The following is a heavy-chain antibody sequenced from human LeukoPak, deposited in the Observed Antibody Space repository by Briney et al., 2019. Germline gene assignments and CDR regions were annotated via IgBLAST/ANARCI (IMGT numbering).Heavy chain of an antibody. Sequence: ASVKVSCKASRYTFTSYGISWVRQAPGQGLEWMGGIIPIFGTANYAQKFQGRVTITTDESTSTAYMELSSLRSEDTAVYYCARDLYDSSGYENYYYYMDVWGKGTTVTVSS. CDR2: IIPIFGTA. CDR1: RYTFTSYG. D-gene: IGHD3-22*01. J-gene: IGHJ6*03. CDR3: ARDLYDSSGYENYYYYMDV. V-gene: IGHV1-69*05.